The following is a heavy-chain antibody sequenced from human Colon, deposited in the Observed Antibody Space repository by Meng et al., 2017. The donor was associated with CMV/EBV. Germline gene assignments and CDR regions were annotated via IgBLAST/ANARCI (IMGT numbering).Heavy chain of an antibody. V-gene: IGHV1-2*02. CDR2: INSNSGAT. Sequence: HWVRQAPGQGLEWMGLINSNSGATKYAQKFQDRITMTRDTSISTAYMELTSLRSDDTAVYYCERVGGWIGSSSIFGWFDPWGQGTLVTVSS. CDR3: ERVGGWIGSSSIFGWFDP. D-gene: IGHD6-6*01. J-gene: IGHJ5*02.